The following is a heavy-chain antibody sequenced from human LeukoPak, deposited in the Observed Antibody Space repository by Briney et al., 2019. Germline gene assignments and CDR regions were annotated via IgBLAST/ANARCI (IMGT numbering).Heavy chain of an antibody. CDR2: IKPDGSEK. Sequence: GGSLRLSCVVSSFTFSRDWMSWVRQAPGKGLEWVANIKPDGSEKYYVDSVKGRFTISRDDAKNSVCLQMNSLRAEDTAVYYCARGWDMDVWGQGTTVTVSS. CDR3: ARGWDMDV. J-gene: IGHJ6*02. V-gene: IGHV3-7*03. D-gene: IGHD1-26*01. CDR1: SFTFSRDW.